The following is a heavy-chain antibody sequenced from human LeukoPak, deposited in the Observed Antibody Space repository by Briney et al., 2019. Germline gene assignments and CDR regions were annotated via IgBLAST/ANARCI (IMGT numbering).Heavy chain of an antibody. CDR3: ARVVRNWFDP. CDR1: GGFMSNYY. Sequence: SETLSLTCTVSGGFMSNYYWSWIRQPAGKGLEWIGRIDTNGRTNYKSTLKSRVTISVDTSKNQFSLTLSSVTAADTAVYYCARVVRNWFDPWGQGTLVTVSS. J-gene: IGHJ5*02. V-gene: IGHV4-4*07. CDR2: IDTNGRT.